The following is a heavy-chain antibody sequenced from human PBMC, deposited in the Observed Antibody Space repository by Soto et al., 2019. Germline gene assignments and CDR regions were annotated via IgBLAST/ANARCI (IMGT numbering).Heavy chain of an antibody. CDR1: GFPFSVYS. Sequence: GGSLRLSCAASGFPFSVYSIAWVRQAPWKGLEWVSTIADTIGTSYYADSVKGRFTLSRDISTNTLHLQMNSLRVDDTAVYYCAKAEWLLVAEYFDFWGQGTLVTVSS. D-gene: IGHD3-3*01. J-gene: IGHJ4*02. V-gene: IGHV3-23*01. CDR3: AKAEWLLVAEYFDF. CDR2: IADTIGTS.